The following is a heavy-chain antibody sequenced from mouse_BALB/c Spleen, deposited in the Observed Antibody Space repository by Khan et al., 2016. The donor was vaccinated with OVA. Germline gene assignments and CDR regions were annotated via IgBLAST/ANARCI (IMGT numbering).Heavy chain of an antibody. J-gene: IGHJ3*01. CDR3: ARSTYRYACAY. D-gene: IGHD2-14*01. Sequence: EVQLQESGPGLVKPSQTLSLTCSVTGYSITSGYWCWIRKFPGNKLEYMGYILYSGSTYYNPSLKSRISITRHTSPNQYYLQLNSVTTEDTATYYCARSTYRYACAYWGQGTLVTVSA. CDR2: ILYSGST. V-gene: IGHV3-8*02. CDR1: GYSITSGY.